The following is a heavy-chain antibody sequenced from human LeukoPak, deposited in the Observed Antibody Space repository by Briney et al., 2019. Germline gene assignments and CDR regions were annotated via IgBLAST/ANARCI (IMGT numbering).Heavy chain of an antibody. CDR1: GGSISSGGYC. V-gene: IGHV4-31*03. CDR2: IYYSGST. D-gene: IGHD3-10*01. CDR3: ARDSGSSPEGL. J-gene: IGHJ4*02. Sequence: PSETLSLTCTVSGGSISSGGYCWSWIRQHPGEGLEWIGYIYYSGSTYYNPSLKSRVTISVDTSKNQFSLKLSSVTAADTAVYYCARDSGSSPEGLWGQGTLVTVSS.